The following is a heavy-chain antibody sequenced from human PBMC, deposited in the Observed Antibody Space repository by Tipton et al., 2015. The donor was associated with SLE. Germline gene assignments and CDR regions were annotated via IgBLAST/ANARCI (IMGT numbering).Heavy chain of an antibody. V-gene: IGHV4-38-2*01. D-gene: IGHD1-7*01. CDR3: ALKGITGTSGDDVAFDI. Sequence: TLSLTCAVSGYSISSGYYWGWIRQPPGKGLEWIGSIYHSGSTYYNPSLKSRVAISVDTSKNQFSLKLSSVTAADTAVYYCALKGITGTSGDDVAFDIWGQGTMVTVSS. CDR1: GYSISSGYY. CDR2: IYHSGST. J-gene: IGHJ3*02.